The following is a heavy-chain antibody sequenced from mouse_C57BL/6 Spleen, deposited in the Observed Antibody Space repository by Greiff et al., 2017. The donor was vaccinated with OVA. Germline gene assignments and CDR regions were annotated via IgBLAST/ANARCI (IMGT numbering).Heavy chain of an antibody. CDR1: GYAFSSYW. CDR3: ARGGDYYGSSYDYAMDY. CDR2: IYPGDGDT. D-gene: IGHD1-1*01. J-gene: IGHJ4*01. Sequence: QVQLQQSGAELVKPGASVKISCKASGYAFSSYWMNWVKQRPGKGLEWIGQIYPGDGDTTYNGKFKGKATLTADKSSSTAYMQLSSLTSEDSAVYFCARGGDYYGSSYDYAMDYWGQGTSVTVSS. V-gene: IGHV1-80*01.